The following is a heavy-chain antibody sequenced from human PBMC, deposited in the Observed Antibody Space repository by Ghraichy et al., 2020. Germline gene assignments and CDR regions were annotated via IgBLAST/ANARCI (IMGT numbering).Heavy chain of an antibody. Sequence: GGSLRLSCAASGFTFSSYEMNWVRQAPGKGLEWVSYISSSGSTIYYADSVKGRFTISRDNAKNSLYLQMNSLRAEDTAVYYCARGLEDIVVVPAAMDSYYYYYMDVWGKGTTVTVSS. J-gene: IGHJ6*03. V-gene: IGHV3-48*03. CDR2: ISSSGSTI. CDR3: ARGLEDIVVVPAAMDSYYYYYMDV. CDR1: GFTFSSYE. D-gene: IGHD2-2*01.